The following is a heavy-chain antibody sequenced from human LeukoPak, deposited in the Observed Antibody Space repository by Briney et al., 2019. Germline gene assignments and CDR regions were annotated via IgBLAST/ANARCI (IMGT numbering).Heavy chain of an antibody. V-gene: IGHV4-34*01. Sequence: SETLSLTCAVYGGSFSGYYWSWIRQAPGKALEWIGEISHSGSARYTPSLKTRVTISIDTSKSQFSLRLNSVTAADTAVYYCARAQWEFDYWGQGTLVTVSS. CDR3: ARAQWEFDY. J-gene: IGHJ4*02. CDR2: ISHSGSA. CDR1: GGSFSGYY. D-gene: IGHD1-26*01.